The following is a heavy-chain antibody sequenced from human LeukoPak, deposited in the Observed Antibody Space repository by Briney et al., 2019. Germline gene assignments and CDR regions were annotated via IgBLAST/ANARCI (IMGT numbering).Heavy chain of an antibody. Sequence: SETLSLTCAVYGGSFSGYYWSWIRQPPGKGLEWIGEINHSGSTNYNPSLKSRVTISVDTSKNQFSLKLSSVTAADTAVYYCARQNYYDSSGYAFDAFDIWGQGTMVTVSS. V-gene: IGHV4-34*01. CDR3: ARQNYYDSSGYAFDAFDI. CDR2: INHSGST. D-gene: IGHD3-22*01. J-gene: IGHJ3*02. CDR1: GGSFSGYY.